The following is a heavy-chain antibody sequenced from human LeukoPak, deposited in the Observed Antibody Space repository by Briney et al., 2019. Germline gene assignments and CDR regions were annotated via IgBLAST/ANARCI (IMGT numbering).Heavy chain of an antibody. J-gene: IGHJ6*02. D-gene: IGHD6-19*01. V-gene: IGHV1-18*01. CDR2: ISAYNGNT. CDR1: GGTFSGYA. Sequence: GASVKVSCKASGGTFSGYAISWVRQAPGQGLEWMGWISAYNGNTNYAQKLQGRVTMTTDTSTSTAYMELRSLRSDDTAVYYCARGKVAGSAHYYYGMDVWGQGTTVTVSS. CDR3: ARGKVAGSAHYYYGMDV.